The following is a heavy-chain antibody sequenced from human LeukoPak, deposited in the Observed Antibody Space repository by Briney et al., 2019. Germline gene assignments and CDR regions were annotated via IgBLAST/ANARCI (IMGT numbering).Heavy chain of an antibody. CDR1: GGSISSYY. CDR2: IYYSGST. D-gene: IGHD3-10*01. V-gene: IGHV4-59*01. CDR3: AASPYYYGSGSYYPGGY. Sequence: PSETLSLTCTVSGGSISSYYWSWIRQPPGKGLEWIGYIYYSGSTNYNPSLKSRVTISVNTSKNQFSLKLSSVTAADTAVYYCAASPYYYGSGSYYPGGYWGQGTLVTVSS. J-gene: IGHJ4*02.